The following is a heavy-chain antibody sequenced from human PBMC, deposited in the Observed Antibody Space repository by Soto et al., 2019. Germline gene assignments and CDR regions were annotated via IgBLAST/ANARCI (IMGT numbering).Heavy chain of an antibody. CDR2: IWYDGSNK. J-gene: IGHJ5*01. CDR1: GFTFSSYA. CDR3: ARGGASPDS. V-gene: IGHV3-33*08. Sequence: GGSLRLSCAASGFTFSSYAMSWVRQAPGKGLEWVAVIWYDGSNKYYADSVKGRFTISRDNSKNTLYLQMNSLRAEDTAMYYCARGGASPDSWGQGTLVTVSS.